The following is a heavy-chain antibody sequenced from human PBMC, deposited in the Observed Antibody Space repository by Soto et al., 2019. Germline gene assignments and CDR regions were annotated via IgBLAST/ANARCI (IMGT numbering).Heavy chain of an antibody. CDR1: GGTFSSYT. D-gene: IGHD2-2*01. CDR3: ARGVYCSSTSCYEGAFDI. Sequence: GASVKVSCKASGGTFSSYTISWVRQAPGQGLEWMGRIIPILGIANYAQKFQGRVTITADKSTSTAYMELSSLRSEDTAVYYCARGVYCSSTSCYEGAFDIWGQGTMVTVSS. CDR2: IIPILGIA. V-gene: IGHV1-69*02. J-gene: IGHJ3*02.